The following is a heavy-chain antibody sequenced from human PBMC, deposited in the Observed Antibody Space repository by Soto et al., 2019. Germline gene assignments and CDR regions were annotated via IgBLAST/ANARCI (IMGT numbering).Heavy chain of an antibody. CDR2: INKDGSQK. CDR3: VRELGLAY. D-gene: IGHD7-27*01. V-gene: IGHV3-7*03. J-gene: IGHJ4*02. CDR1: VFTLSNYW. Sequence: WGSLLVSCASSVFTLSNYWMTWVRQAPGKGLEWVANINKDGSQKNYVDSVKGRFTIARDNGQNSLSLQINSLRVEDTAVYYCVRELGLAYWGQGALVTVSS.